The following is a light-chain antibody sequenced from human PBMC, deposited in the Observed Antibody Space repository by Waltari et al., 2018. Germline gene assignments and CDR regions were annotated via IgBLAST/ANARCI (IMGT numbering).Light chain of an antibody. CDR2: GNS. CDR1: SSNIGAGYD. V-gene: IGLV1-40*01. Sequence: QSVLTQPPSVSGAPGQRVTISCTGSSSNIGAGYDVHWTQQLPGPAPKLLIYGNSNRPSGVPDRFPGSKSGASASLAITGLQAEDEADYYCQSYDSSLSGSKVFGGGPKLTVL. J-gene: IGLJ3*02. CDR3: QSYDSSLSGSKV.